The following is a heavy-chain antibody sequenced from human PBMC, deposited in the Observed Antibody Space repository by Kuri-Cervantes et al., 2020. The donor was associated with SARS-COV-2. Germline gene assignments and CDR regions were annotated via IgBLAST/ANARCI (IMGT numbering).Heavy chain of an antibody. Sequence: GESLKISCAASGFTFSSYAMHWVRQAPGKGLEWVAVISYDGSNKYYADSVKGRFTISRDNSKNTLYLQMNSLRAEDTAVYYCAINLEKWELLLGVLNFDYWGQGTLVT. J-gene: IGHJ4*02. D-gene: IGHD1-26*01. V-gene: IGHV3-30-3*01. CDR2: ISYDGSNK. CDR1: GFTFSSYA. CDR3: AINLEKWELLLGVLNFDY.